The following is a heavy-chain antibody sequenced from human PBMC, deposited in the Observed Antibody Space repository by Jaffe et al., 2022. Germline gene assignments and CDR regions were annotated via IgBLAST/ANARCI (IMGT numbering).Heavy chain of an antibody. CDR1: GGSISSYY. CDR3: ARGSGDYHGVYFDY. CDR2: IYYSGST. V-gene: IGHV4-59*01. Sequence: QVQLQESGPGLVKPSETLSLTCTVSGGSISSYYWSWIRQPPGKGLEWIGYIYYSGSTNYNPSLKSRVTISVDTSKNQFSLKLSSVTAADTAVYYCARGSGDYHGVYFDYWGQGTLVTVSS. J-gene: IGHJ4*02. D-gene: IGHD4-17*01.